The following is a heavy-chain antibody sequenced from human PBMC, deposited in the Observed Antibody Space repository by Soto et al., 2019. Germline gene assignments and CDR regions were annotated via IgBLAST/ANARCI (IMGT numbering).Heavy chain of an antibody. D-gene: IGHD2-15*01. V-gene: IGHV3-21*01. CDR1: GFTFSSYS. J-gene: IGHJ6*03. CDR3: ARVGGYYYYYMDV. CDR2: ISSSSSYI. Sequence: EVQLVESGGGLVKPGGSLRLSCAASGFTFSSYSMNWVRQAPGKGLEWVSSISSSSSYIFYADSVKGRFTISRDNAKNSLYLQMNSLRAEDTAVYYCARVGGYYYYYMDVWGKGTTVTVSS.